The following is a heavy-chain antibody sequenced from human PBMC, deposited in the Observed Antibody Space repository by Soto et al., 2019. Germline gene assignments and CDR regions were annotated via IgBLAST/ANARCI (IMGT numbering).Heavy chain of an antibody. CDR1: GFTFSSYG. Sequence: QVQLVESGGGVVQPGRSLRLSCAASGFTFSSYGMHWVRQAPGKGLEWVAVISHDGSNKYYADSVKGRFTISRDNSKNTLYLQMNSLRAEDTAVCHCAKQYFQHWGQGTLVTVST. CDR2: ISHDGSNK. J-gene: IGHJ1*01. CDR3: AKQYFQH. V-gene: IGHV3-30*18.